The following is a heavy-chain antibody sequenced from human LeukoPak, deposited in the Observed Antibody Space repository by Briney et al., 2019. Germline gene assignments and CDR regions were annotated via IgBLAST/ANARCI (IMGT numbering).Heavy chain of an antibody. CDR3: AKEGTRMASSCFDY. V-gene: IGHV3-30*18. CDR2: ISHDGTVQ. D-gene: IGHD2-8*01. Sequence: GRSLRLSCAASGFTFSSYGMQRVRQAPGKGLEWVAVISHDGTVQHHADSVKGRFTISRDNSDNTLYLQMNSLRDEDTAMYYCAKEGTRMASSCFDYWGQGTLITVSS. CDR1: GFTFSSYG. J-gene: IGHJ4*02.